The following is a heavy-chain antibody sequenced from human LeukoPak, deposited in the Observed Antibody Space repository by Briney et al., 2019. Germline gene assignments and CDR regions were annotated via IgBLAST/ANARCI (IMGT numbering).Heavy chain of an antibody. J-gene: IGHJ5*02. CDR1: GGSISSYY. V-gene: IGHV4-59*01. D-gene: IGHD3-3*01. Sequence: SETLSLTCTVSGGSISSYYWSWIRQPPGKGLGWIGYIYYSGSTNYNPSLKSRVTISVDTSKNQFSLKLSSVTAADTAVYYCARAGLDFWSGYYAYWFDPWGQGTLVTVSS. CDR2: IYYSGST. CDR3: ARAGLDFWSGYYAYWFDP.